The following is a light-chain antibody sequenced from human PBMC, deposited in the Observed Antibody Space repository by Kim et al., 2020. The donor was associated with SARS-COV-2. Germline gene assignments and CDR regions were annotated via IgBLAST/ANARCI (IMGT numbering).Light chain of an antibody. CDR1: SLRSYY. CDR2: GKN. V-gene: IGLV3-19*01. J-gene: IGLJ2*01. CDR3: NSRDSNDNVV. Sequence: VALGQTVRITCQGDSLRSYYATWYQQKPGQAQIVVIYGKNNRPSGIQDRFSGSSSGNTASLTITGTQAGDEADYYCNSRDSNDNVVFGGGTQLTVL.